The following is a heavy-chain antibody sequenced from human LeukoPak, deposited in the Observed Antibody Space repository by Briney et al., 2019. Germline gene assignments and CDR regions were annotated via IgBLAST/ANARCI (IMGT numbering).Heavy chain of an antibody. CDR2: ISVRGGRT. J-gene: IGHJ4*02. Sequence: GRRLSLSRAVSVFALSRYVMTWVRQAPGKGLGCVSGISVRGGRTYSADSVKGGFTISRDNSRTTLYLQMNSLRAEDTAVYYGAKDVGDSVWGSSDYWGQGTLVTVSS. V-gene: IGHV3-23*01. D-gene: IGHD3-16*01. CDR1: VFALSRYV. CDR3: AKDVGDSVWGSSDY.